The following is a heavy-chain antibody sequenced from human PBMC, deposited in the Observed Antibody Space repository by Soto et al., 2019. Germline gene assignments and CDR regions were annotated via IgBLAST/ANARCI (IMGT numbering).Heavy chain of an antibody. D-gene: IGHD5-18*01. J-gene: IGHJ6*02. V-gene: IGHV1-69*14. Sequence: QVQLVQSGAEVKKPGSSVKVSCKASGGTFSSYAISWVRQAPGQGLEWMGGIIPIFGTANYAQKFQGRVTIPAXXSXSXXYMELSSLRAEDTAVYYCARVTPTSAKYYYYGMDVWGQGTTVTVSS. CDR3: ARVTPTSAKYYYYGMDV. CDR2: IIPIFGTA. CDR1: GGTFSSYA.